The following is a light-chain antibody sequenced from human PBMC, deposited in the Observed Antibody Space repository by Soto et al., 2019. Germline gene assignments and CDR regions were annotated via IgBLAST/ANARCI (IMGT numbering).Light chain of an antibody. CDR2: EVT. J-gene: IGLJ1*01. Sequence: QSVLTQPASVSGSPGQSITISCTGTSSDVGGYNFVSWYQQHPGKAPKLMIYEVTSRPSGVSNRFSGSKSGNTASLTISGLQAEDEADYCCNSYTTISTLVFGTGTKVTVL. CDR1: SSDVGGYNF. CDR3: NSYTTISTLV. V-gene: IGLV2-14*03.